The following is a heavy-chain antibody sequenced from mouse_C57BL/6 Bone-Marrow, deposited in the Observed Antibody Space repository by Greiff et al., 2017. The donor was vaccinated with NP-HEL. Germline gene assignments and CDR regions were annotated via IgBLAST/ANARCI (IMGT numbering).Heavy chain of an antibody. Sequence: QVTLKESGPGILQPSQTLSLTCSFSGFSLSTSGMGVGWIRQPPGKGLEWLAHIWWDDDKYYNPALKSRLTISKDTSKNQVFLKIANVDTADTATYYCARMHGYYGWYFDVWGTGTTVTVSS. V-gene: IGHV8-8*01. D-gene: IGHD1-1*01. CDR3: ARMHGYYGWYFDV. J-gene: IGHJ1*03. CDR2: IWWDDDK. CDR1: GFSLSTSGMG.